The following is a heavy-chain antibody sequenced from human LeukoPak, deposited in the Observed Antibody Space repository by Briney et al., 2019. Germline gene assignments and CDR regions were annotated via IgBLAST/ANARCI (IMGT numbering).Heavy chain of an antibody. V-gene: IGHV3-23*01. D-gene: IGHD3-16*01. CDR2: IGGSGDST. J-gene: IGHJ4*02. Sequence: GGSLRLSCAASGFTFSSYIMSWVRQAPGKGLEWVSLIGGSGDSTYYADSVTGRFTISRDNSKNTLYLRMNSLRADDTAVYYCAKEGPGGGGYFDDWGQGTLVTVSS. CDR1: GFTFSSYI. CDR3: AKEGPGGGGYFDD.